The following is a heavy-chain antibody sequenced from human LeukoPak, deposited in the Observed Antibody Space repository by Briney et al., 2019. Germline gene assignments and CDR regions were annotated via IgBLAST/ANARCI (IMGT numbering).Heavy chain of an antibody. D-gene: IGHD3-22*01. CDR2: NSSSGTTI. J-gene: IGHJ4*02. Sequence: PGGSLRLSCAASGFTFSDYYMNWIRQTPGKGLEWISYNSSSGTTIYYADSVKGRFTISRDNAKNSLYLQMNTLRAEDTAVYYCAGNALIYSDGNAYLHNWGQGTLVTVSS. CDR3: AGNALIYSDGNAYLHN. V-gene: IGHV3-11*01. CDR1: GFTFSDYY.